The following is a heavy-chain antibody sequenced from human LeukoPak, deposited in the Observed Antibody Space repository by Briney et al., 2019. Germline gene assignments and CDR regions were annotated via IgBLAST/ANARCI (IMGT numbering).Heavy chain of an antibody. CDR2: ISGSGGST. J-gene: IGHJ4*02. V-gene: IGHV3-23*01. Sequence: GGSLRLSCAASGFTFSSYAMSWVRQAPGKGLEWVSAISGSGGSTYYADSVKGRFTISRDNSKNTLYLQMNSLRAEDTAVYYCAKDPHRGYSGYGYFDYWGQGTLSPSPQ. CDR3: AKDPHRGYSGYGYFDY. CDR1: GFTFSSYA. D-gene: IGHD5-12*01.